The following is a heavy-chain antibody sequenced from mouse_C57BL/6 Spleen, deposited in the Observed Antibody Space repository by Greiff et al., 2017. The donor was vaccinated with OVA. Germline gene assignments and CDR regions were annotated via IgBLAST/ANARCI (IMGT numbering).Heavy chain of an antibody. J-gene: IGHJ1*03. CDR2: INPSSGYT. D-gene: IGHD1-1*01. CDR1: GYTFTSYT. CDR3: ARAGSSHWYFDV. Sequence: QVQLKESGAELARPGASVKMSCKASGYTFTSYTMHWVKQRPGQGLEWIGYINPSSGYTKYNQKFKDKATLTADKSSSTAYMQLSSLTSEASAVYYCARAGSSHWYFDVWGTGTTVTVSS. V-gene: IGHV1-4*01.